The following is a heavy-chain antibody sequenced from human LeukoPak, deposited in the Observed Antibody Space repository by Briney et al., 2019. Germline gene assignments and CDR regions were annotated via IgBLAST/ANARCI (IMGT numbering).Heavy chain of an antibody. V-gene: IGHV3-33*01. J-gene: IGHJ4*02. CDR3: ARSTGLADYYFDY. D-gene: IGHD1-1*01. Sequence: AGGSLRLSCAASGFTFGSYGMHWVRQAPGKGLEWVAVIWYDGSNKYYADSVKGRFTISRDNSKNTLYLQMNSLRAEDTAVYYCARSTGLADYYFDYWGQGTLVTVSS. CDR2: IWYDGSNK. CDR1: GFTFGSYG.